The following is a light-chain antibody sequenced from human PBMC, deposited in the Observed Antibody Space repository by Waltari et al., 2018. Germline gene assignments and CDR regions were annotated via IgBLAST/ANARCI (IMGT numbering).Light chain of an antibody. J-gene: IGKJ4*01. CDR3: QQRYSTPLT. Sequence: DIQLTQSPSSLSASVGDRVTITCRASQTIRSNLNGYQQKAGKAPKLLMYAASSLQSGVPSRFSGSGSGTDFTLTISSLQPEDFATYYCQQRYSTPLTFGGGTKVEIK. CDR2: AAS. V-gene: IGKV1-39*01. CDR1: QTIRSN.